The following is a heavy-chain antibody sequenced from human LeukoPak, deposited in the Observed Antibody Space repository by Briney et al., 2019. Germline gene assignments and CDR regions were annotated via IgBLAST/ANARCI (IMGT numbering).Heavy chain of an antibody. CDR1: GFTFSNAW. J-gene: IGHJ4*02. CDR3: TTDGIVGATTKVDY. V-gene: IGHV3-15*01. CDR2: IKSKTDGGTT. Sequence: GGSLRLSCAASGFTFSNAWMSWVRQAPGKGLEWVGRIKSKTDGGTTDYAAPVKGRFAISRDDSKNTLYLQMNSLKTEDTAVYYCTTDGIVGATTKVDYWGQGTLVTVSS. D-gene: IGHD1-26*01.